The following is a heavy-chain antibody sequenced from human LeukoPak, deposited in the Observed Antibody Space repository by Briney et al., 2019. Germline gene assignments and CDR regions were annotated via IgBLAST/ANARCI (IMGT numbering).Heavy chain of an antibody. CDR3: AVTIDCSSTSCYAGYYYMDV. CDR2: IYTSGST. V-gene: IGHV4-61*02. J-gene: IGHJ6*03. D-gene: IGHD2-2*01. Sequence: SETLSLTCTVSGGSISSGSYYWSWIRQPAGKGLEWIGRIYTSGSTNYNPSLKSRVTISVDTSKNQFSLKLISVTAADTAVYYCAVTIDCSSTSCYAGYYYMDVWGKGTTVTVSS. CDR1: GGSISSGSYY.